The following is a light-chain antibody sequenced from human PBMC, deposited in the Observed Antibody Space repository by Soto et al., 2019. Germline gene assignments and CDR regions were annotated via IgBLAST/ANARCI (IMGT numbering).Light chain of an antibody. J-gene: IGLJ1*01. CDR3: SSYTSSSTYV. Sequence: QSALTQPASVSGSPGQSITISCTETSSDVGGYNYVSWYQQHPGKAPKLMIYEVSNRPSGVSNRFSGSKSGNTASLTISGLQAEDEADYYSSSYTSSSTYVFGTGTKLTVL. CDR2: EVS. V-gene: IGLV2-14*01. CDR1: SSDVGGYNY.